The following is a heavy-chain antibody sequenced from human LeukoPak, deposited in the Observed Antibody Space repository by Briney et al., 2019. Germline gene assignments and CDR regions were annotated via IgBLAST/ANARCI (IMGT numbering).Heavy chain of an antibody. V-gene: IGHV3-48*04. D-gene: IGHD2-21*01. CDR1: GFIFSDYN. CDR3: VRDFSPYCGGDCYFDAFDI. Sequence: GGSLRLSCEAPGFIFSDYNMNWVRQAPGKGLEWLSYIDSSSSTIYYADSVKGRFAISRDNAKNSLYLQMNSLRAEDTAVYYCVRDFSPYCGGDCYFDAFDIWGQGTVVTVSS. J-gene: IGHJ3*02. CDR2: IDSSSSTI.